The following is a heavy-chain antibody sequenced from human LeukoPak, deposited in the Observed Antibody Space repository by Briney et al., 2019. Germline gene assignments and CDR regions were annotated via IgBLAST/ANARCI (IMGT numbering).Heavy chain of an antibody. CDR3: ARDSSTYAGPPDY. Sequence: GGSLRLSCAASGFTFSSYSMNWVRQAPGKGLEWVSYIGAAGSTIYYAVSVKGRFTISRDNAKNSLFLQMNSLRAEDTAVYYCARDSSTYAGPPDYWGQGTLVTVSS. D-gene: IGHD2-2*01. CDR2: IGAAGSTI. J-gene: IGHJ4*02. V-gene: IGHV3-48*01. CDR1: GFTFSSYS.